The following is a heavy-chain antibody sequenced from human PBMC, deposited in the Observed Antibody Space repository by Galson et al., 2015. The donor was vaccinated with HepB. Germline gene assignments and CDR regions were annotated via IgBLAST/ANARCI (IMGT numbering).Heavy chain of an antibody. J-gene: IGHJ3*02. D-gene: IGHD3-16*01. CDR2: ITPIFDTA. CDR3: ARSKDYDGAGRVDAFDI. Sequence: SVKVSCKASGGTFSSNAISWVRQAPGLGLEWMGGITPIFDTANYAQKLQGRVTITADASEGASYMELGSLRSEDTAVYYCARSKDYDGAGRVDAFDIWGQGTMFTVST. V-gene: IGHV1-69*13. CDR1: GGTFSSNA.